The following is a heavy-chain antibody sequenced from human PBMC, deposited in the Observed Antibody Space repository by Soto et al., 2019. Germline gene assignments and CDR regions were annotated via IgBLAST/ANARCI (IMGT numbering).Heavy chain of an antibody. V-gene: IGHV4-59*02. Sequence: QVQLQESGPRLVKPSETLSLTCSVSGGSVSSYWWSWIRQPPGKGLEWIGYIYYTGSTNYSPSLKGRVNISLDASKSQFSLKLTSVTAADTAVYYCARGPGASDYYFDYWGPGTLVTVSS. CDR2: IYYTGST. J-gene: IGHJ4*02. CDR1: GGSVSSYW. CDR3: ARGPGASDYYFDY. D-gene: IGHD3-10*01.